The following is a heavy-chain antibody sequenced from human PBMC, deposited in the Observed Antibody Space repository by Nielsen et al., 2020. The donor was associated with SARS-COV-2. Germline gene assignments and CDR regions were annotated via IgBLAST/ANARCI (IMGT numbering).Heavy chain of an antibody. CDR1: GYTFTHYA. Sequence: ASVKVSCKASGYTFTHYAIHWVRQAPGQRLEWMGWINTGNGDTKYSQKFQGRVTITRDTSASAAYMELSSLRSDDTAVYYCATDSPIGVVIYALAHWGQGTPVTVSS. CDR3: ATDSPIGVVIYALAH. J-gene: IGHJ4*02. CDR2: INTGNGDT. V-gene: IGHV1-3*04. D-gene: IGHD3-3*01.